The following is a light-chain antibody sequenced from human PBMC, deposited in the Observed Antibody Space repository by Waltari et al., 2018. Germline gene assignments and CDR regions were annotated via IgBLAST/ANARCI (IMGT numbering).Light chain of an antibody. CDR2: DAS. CDR1: QSVSSY. Sequence: EIVLTQSPATLSLSPGERATLSCRASQSVSSYLAWYQQKHGQAPRLLIYDASNSATGIPARFSGSGSGTDFTLTISSLEPEDFAVYYCQQRSNWPSFGGGTKVEIK. J-gene: IGKJ4*01. CDR3: QQRSNWPS. V-gene: IGKV3-11*01.